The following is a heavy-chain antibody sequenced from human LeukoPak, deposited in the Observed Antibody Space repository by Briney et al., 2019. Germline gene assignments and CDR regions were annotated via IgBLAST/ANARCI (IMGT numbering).Heavy chain of an antibody. J-gene: IGHJ3*02. CDR2: IYYSGST. Sequence: PSETLSLTCTVSGGSISSSSYYWGWIRQPPGKGLEWIGSIYYSGSTYYNPSLKSRVTISVDTSKNQFSLKLSSVTAADTAVYCASVLTRAFDIWGQGTMVTVSS. CDR1: GGSISSSSYY. CDR3: ASVLTRAFDI. V-gene: IGHV4-39*07. D-gene: IGHD4/OR15-4a*01.